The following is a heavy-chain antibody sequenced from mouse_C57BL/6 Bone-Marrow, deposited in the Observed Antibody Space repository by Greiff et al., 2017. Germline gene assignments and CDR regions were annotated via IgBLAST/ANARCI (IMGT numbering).Heavy chain of an antibody. CDR3: ARAALYPSVGGYFDY. CDR1: GYAFTNYL. D-gene: IGHD1-1*01. V-gene: IGHV1-54*01. J-gene: IGHJ2*01. Sequence: QVQLKQSGAELVRPGTSVKVSCKASGYAFTNYLIEWVKQRPGQGLEWIGVINPGSGGTNYTQKFKGKATLTADKSSSTAYMQLSSLTSEDSAVYFCARAALYPSVGGYFDYWGQGTALTVSS. CDR2: INPGSGGT.